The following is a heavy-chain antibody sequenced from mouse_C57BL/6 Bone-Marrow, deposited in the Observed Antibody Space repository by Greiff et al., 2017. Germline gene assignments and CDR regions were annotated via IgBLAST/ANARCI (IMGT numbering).Heavy chain of an antibody. CDR1: GFNIKDDY. CDR2: IDPENGDT. D-gene: IGHD4-1*01. Sequence: DVKLVESGAELVRPGASVKLSCTASGFNIKDDYMHWVKPRPEQGLEWIGWIDPENGDTEYASKFQGKATITADTSSNTAYLQLSSLTSEDTAVYYCTTSNWDDYWGQGTTLTVSS. J-gene: IGHJ2*01. V-gene: IGHV14-4*01. CDR3: TTSNWDDY.